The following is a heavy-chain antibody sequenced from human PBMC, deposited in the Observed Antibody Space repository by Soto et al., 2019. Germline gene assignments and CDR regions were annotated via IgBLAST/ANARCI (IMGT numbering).Heavy chain of an antibody. Sequence: PSETLSLTCTVSGGYISSYYWSWIRKPPGKGLEWIGYIYYYGSTNYNPSLKSRVTISVDTSKNQFSLKLSSVTAADTAVYYCASSNIAAAGFYYYGMDVWGRGTTVTVSS. D-gene: IGHD6-13*01. V-gene: IGHV4-59*01. CDR3: ASSNIAAAGFYYYGMDV. J-gene: IGHJ6*02. CDR1: GGYISSYY. CDR2: IYYYGST.